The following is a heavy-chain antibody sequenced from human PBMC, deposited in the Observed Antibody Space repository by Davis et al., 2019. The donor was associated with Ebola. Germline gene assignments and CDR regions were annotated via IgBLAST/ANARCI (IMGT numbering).Heavy chain of an antibody. V-gene: IGHV1-2*02. CDR1: GYTFTVYY. D-gene: IGHD3-10*01. Sequence: ASVKVSCKASGYTFTVYYMHWVRQAPGQGLEWMGWINPNSGGTNYAQKFQGRVTMTRDTSISTAYMELSRLRSDDTAVYYCATRRAYDSGSEQSDWGQGTLVTVSS. CDR3: ATRRAYDSGSEQSD. J-gene: IGHJ4*02. CDR2: INPNSGGT.